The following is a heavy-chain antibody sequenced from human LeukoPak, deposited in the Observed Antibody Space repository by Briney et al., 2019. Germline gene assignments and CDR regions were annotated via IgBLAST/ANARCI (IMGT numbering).Heavy chain of an antibody. CDR3: ARGPSMVRGVILPSDY. CDR1: GFTVSSNY. CDR2: IYSGGST. J-gene: IGHJ4*02. V-gene: IGHV3-53*01. Sequence: PGGSLRLSCAASGFTVSSNYMSWVRQAPGKGLEWVSVIYSGGSTYYADSVKGRFTISRDNSKNTLYLQMNSLRAEDTAVYYCARGPSMVRGVILPSDYWGQGTLVTVSS. D-gene: IGHD3-10*01.